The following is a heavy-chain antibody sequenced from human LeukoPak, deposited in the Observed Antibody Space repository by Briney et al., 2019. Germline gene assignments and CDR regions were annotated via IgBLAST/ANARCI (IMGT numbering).Heavy chain of an antibody. J-gene: IGHJ6*02. Sequence: QPGGSLRLSCAASGFTFSSYEMNWVRQAPGKGLEWVSYISSSGSTIYYADSVKGRFTIPRDNAKNSLYLQMNSLRAEDTAVYYCGRRIDYYGMDVWGQGTRSPSP. CDR1: GFTFSSYE. CDR3: GRRIDYYGMDV. CDR2: ISSSGSTI. D-gene: IGHD3-16*02. V-gene: IGHV3-48*03.